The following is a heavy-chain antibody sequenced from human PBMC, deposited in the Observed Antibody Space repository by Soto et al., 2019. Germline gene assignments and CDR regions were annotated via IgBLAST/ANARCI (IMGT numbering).Heavy chain of an antibody. CDR1: GFTFSSYA. J-gene: IGHJ4*02. CDR2: ICGSGGST. V-gene: IGHV3-23*01. CDR3: ERRGSSFY. Sequence: PGGSLSLSCAASGFTFSSYAMSWVRQAPGKGLEWVSAICGSGGSTYYADSVKGRFTISRDNSKNTLYLQMNILRAEDTAVYYCERRGSSFYWGQGTLVTVSS. D-gene: IGHD6-13*01.